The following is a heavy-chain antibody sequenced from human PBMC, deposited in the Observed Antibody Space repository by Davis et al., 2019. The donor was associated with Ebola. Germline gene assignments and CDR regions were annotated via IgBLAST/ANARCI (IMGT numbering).Heavy chain of an antibody. CDR2: ISAYNGNT. D-gene: IGHD6-19*01. CDR3: ARGYGSGWYSY. J-gene: IGHJ4*02. CDR1: GGTFSSYA. V-gene: IGHV1-18*01. Sequence: ASVKVSCKASGGTFSSYAISWVRQAPGQGLEWMGGISAYNGNTNYAQKLQGRVTMTTDTSTSTAYMELRSLRSDDTAVYYCARGYGSGWYSYWGQGTLVTVSS.